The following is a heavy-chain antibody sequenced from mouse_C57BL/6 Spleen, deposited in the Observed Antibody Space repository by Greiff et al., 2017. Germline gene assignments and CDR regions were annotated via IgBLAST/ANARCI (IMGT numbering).Heavy chain of an antibody. CDR2: IDPSDSET. J-gene: IGHJ4*01. D-gene: IGHD2-2*01. CDR1: GYTFTSYW. CDR3: ARGGYAGGWDY. V-gene: IGHV1-52*01. Sequence: QVQLQQPGAELVRPGSSVKLSCKASGYTFTSYWMHWVKQRPIQGLEWIGNIDPSDSETHYNQKFKDKATLSVDKSSSTAYMQLSSLTSEDSAVYYCARGGYAGGWDYWGQGTSVTVSS.